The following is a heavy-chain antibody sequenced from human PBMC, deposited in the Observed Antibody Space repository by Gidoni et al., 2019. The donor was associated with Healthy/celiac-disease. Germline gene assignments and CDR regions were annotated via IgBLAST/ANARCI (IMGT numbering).Heavy chain of an antibody. V-gene: IGHV3-21*01. CDR3: ARDQRLQQWLSYGMDV. Sequence: EVQLVESGGGLVKPGGSLRLSCAASGFTFSSYSMNWVRQAPGKGLEWVSSISSSSSYIYYADSVKGRFTISRDIAKNSLYLQMNSLRAEDTAVYYCARDQRLQQWLSYGMDVWGQGTTVTVSS. J-gene: IGHJ6*02. CDR2: ISSSSSYI. CDR1: GFTFSSYS. D-gene: IGHD6-19*01.